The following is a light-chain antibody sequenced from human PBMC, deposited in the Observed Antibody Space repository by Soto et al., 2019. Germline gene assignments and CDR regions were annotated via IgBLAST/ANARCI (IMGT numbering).Light chain of an antibody. CDR2: GAS. CDR3: QHYVTSSIT. Sequence: EIEMTQSSATLSVSPGERATLSCRASQSVSSTSLAWYQQKPGQTPRLLIYGASSRATGTPDRISGGGSGTHFTLTISRLEPEDFAVYYCQHYVTSSITFGQGTRLEIK. V-gene: IGKV3-20*01. J-gene: IGKJ5*01. CDR1: QSVSSTS.